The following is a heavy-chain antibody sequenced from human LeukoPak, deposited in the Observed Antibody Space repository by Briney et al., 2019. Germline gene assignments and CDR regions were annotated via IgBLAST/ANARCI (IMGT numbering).Heavy chain of an antibody. V-gene: IGHV3-23*01. CDR2: ISCTGANT. D-gene: IGHD6-13*01. Sequence: GGTLRLSCAASGFPFSSYGMSWVRQAPGKGLEWVSTISCTGANTYYADSAKGRFTISRDNSKSTLYLQMNSLRVEDAAVYYCAKRRYDTSSLDWFDPWGQGTLVTVSS. CDR3: AKRRYDTSSLDWFDP. J-gene: IGHJ5*02. CDR1: GFPFSSYG.